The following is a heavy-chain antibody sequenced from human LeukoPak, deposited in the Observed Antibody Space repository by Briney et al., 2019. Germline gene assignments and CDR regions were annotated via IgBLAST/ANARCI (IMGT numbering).Heavy chain of an antibody. CDR1: GSTFSIYS. CDR2: ISSSSSFI. J-gene: IGHJ6*03. D-gene: IGHD2-2*01. CDR3: AKDLYCSSTSCYMDV. Sequence: PGGSLRLSCAASGSTFSIYSMNWVRQAPGKGLEWVSSISSSSSFIYYADSVKGRFTISRDNAKNSLYLQMNSLRAEDTAVYYCAKDLYCSSTSCYMDVWGKGTTVTVSS. V-gene: IGHV3-21*04.